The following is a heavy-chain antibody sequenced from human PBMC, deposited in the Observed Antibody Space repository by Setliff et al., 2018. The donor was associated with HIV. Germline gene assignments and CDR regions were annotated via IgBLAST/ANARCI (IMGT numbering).Heavy chain of an antibody. Sequence: GESLKISCAASGFTLSDHWMHRVRQVPGKGLVWVARINSDGSDTTYADSVKGRFTISRHDAKNTLYLQMNSLRAEDTAVYYCARDDCSSTSCYGESGLQHWGQGTLVTVSS. V-gene: IGHV3-74*01. J-gene: IGHJ1*01. CDR1: GFTLSDHW. D-gene: IGHD2-2*01. CDR3: ARDDCSSTSCYGESGLQH. CDR2: INSDGSDT.